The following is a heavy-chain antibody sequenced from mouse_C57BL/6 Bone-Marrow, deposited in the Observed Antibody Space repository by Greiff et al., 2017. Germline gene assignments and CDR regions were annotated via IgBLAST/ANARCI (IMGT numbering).Heavy chain of an antibody. V-gene: IGHV1-69*01. CDR1: GYTFTSYW. CDR2: IDPSDSYT. Sequence: QVQLQQPGAELVMPGASVKLSCKASGYTFTSYWMHWVKQRPGQGLEWLGEIDPSDSYTNYTQKFKGKSTLTVDKSSSTAYMQLSSLTSEDSAVYYCARVYYDYDDWFAYWGQGTLVTVSA. D-gene: IGHD2-4*01. J-gene: IGHJ3*01. CDR3: ARVYYDYDDWFAY.